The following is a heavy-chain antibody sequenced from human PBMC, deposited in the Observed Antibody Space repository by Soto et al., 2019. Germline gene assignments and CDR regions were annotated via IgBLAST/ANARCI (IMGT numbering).Heavy chain of an antibody. D-gene: IGHD2-2*02. CDR3: ARSPDPAAIHRGAYGMDV. J-gene: IGHJ6*02. CDR1: GYSFTSYW. CDR2: IYPGDSDT. Sequence: PGESLKISCKGSGYSFTSYWIGWVRQMPGKGLEWMGIIYPGDSDTRYSPSFQGQVTISADKSISTAYLQWSSLKASDTAMYYCARSPDPAAIHRGAYGMDVWGQGTTVTVSS. V-gene: IGHV5-51*01.